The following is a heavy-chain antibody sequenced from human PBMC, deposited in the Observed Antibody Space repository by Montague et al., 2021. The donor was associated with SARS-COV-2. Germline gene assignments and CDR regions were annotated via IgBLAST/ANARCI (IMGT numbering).Heavy chain of an antibody. J-gene: IGHJ4*02. CDR3: ARRPSSGWSFDY. CDR2: VYFSGTA. Sequence: SETLSLTCTVSAGSINNHYWSWIRQTPGQELEWIAYVYFSGTASYNPSLKSRVTISVDTSRTQFSLQLTSVTAADTAVYYCARRPSSGWSFDYWGQGTQVSVSS. V-gene: IGHV4-59*08. CDR1: AGSINNHY. D-gene: IGHD6-19*01.